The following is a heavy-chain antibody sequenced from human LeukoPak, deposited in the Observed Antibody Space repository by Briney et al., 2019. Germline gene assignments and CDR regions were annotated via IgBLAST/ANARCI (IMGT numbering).Heavy chain of an antibody. V-gene: IGHV3-48*01. D-gene: IGHD1-26*01. Sequence: HPGGPLRLSCAASGFTFSSYSMNWVRQAPGKGLEWVSYISSSSSTIYYADSVKGRFTISRDNSKNTLYLQMNSLRAEDTAVYYCAKALTIVGATTVGYWGQGTLVTVSS. J-gene: IGHJ4*02. CDR1: GFTFSSYS. CDR3: AKALTIVGATTVGY. CDR2: ISSSSSTI.